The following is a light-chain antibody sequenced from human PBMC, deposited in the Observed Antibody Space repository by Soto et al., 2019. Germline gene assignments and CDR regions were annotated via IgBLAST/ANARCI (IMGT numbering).Light chain of an antibody. CDR3: SSHTNSSALQV. CDR2: GVS. CDR1: ISDFVVYNY. Sequence: QSGLTQPASVSGSPGQSITISCTGTISDFVVYNYVSWYQQHPGKAPKLMIYGVSNRPSGVSNRFSGSKSGNTASLTISGLQADDEADYYCSSHTNSSALQVFGTGTQVTV. V-gene: IGLV2-14*01. J-gene: IGLJ1*01.